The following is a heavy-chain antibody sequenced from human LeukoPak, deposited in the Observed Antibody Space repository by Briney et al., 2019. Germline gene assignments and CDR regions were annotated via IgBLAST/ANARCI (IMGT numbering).Heavy chain of an antibody. CDR1: GFTLSNVW. CDR2: IKSKTDGGTT. V-gene: IGHV3-15*05. D-gene: IGHD4-17*01. CDR3: TTEGAVTTKGAFDI. Sequence: GGSLRLSCAASGFTLSNVWMNWVRQAPGKGLEWVGRIKSKTDGGTTDYAAPVKGRFTISRDDPKNTLYLQMNSLKSEDTAVYYCTTEGAVTTKGAFDIWGQGTKVTVSS. J-gene: IGHJ3*02.